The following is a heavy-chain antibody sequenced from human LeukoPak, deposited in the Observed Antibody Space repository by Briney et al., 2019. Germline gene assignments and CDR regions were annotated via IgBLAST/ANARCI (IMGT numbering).Heavy chain of an antibody. D-gene: IGHD3-22*01. CDR2: ISGGGSGT. CDR3: AKDAIGDSSGHYWWEFDY. J-gene: IGHJ4*02. V-gene: IGHV3-23*01. Sequence: GGSLRLSCAPSGFTFSSYAMSWVRQAPGKGLEWVAVISGGGSGTYYADSVRGRFTISRDNSKNAVYLQMNSLRAEDTAIYYCAKDAIGDSSGHYWWEFDYRGQGTLVTVSS. CDR1: GFTFSSYA.